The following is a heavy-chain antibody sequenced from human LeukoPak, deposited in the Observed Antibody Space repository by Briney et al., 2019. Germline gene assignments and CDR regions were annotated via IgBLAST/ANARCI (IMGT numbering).Heavy chain of an antibody. Sequence: SETLSLTCTVSGGSISSYYWSWIRQPPGKGLEWIGYIYYSGSTTYNPSLKSRVTISVDTSKNQFSLKLSSVTAADTAVYYCARGYYGDYFDYWGQGTLVTVSS. CDR3: ARGYYGDYFDY. V-gene: IGHV4-59*01. CDR2: IYYSGST. J-gene: IGHJ4*02. D-gene: IGHD4-17*01. CDR1: GGSISSYY.